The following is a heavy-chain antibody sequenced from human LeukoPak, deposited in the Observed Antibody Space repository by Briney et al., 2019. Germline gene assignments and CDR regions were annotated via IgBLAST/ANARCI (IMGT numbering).Heavy chain of an antibody. J-gene: IGHJ2*01. CDR2: IYYSGST. V-gene: IGHV4-31*03. Sequence: PSETLSLTCTVSGDSISSGGYYWSWIRQHPGKGLEWIGYIYYSGSTYYNPSLKSRVTISVDTSKNQFSLKLSSVTAADTAVYYCAREGPLSVVATFFDLWGRGTLVTVSS. CDR3: AREGPLSVVATFFDL. D-gene: IGHD5-12*01. CDR1: GDSISSGGYY.